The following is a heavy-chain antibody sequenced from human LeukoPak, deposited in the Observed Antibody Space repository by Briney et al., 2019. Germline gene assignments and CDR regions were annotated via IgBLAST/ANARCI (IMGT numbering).Heavy chain of an antibody. J-gene: IGHJ5*02. D-gene: IGHD2/OR15-2a*01. Sequence: GGSLRLSCAASGFTFSSYAMSWVRQAPGKGLEWVSGLSGTGDITYYTDSVKGRFTISRDNSKNTLYPEMNNLRAEDTALYYCAKRGNAISFFDPWGQGTLVTVSS. V-gene: IGHV3-23*01. CDR2: LSGTGDIT. CDR1: GFTFSSYA. CDR3: AKRGNAISFFDP.